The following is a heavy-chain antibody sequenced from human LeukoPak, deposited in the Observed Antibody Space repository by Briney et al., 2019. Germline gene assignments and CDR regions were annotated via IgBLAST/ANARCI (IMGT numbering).Heavy chain of an antibody. V-gene: IGHV1-8*01. CDR3: ARGTVERNYYYDMDV. D-gene: IGHD1-1*01. Sequence: GASVKVSCKASGYTFTSYDINWVRQATGQGLEWMGWMNPNSGNTGYAQKFQGRVTMTRNTSISTDYMELSSLRSEDTAVYYCARGTVERNYYYDMDVWGKGTTVTVSS. CDR1: GYTFTSYD. CDR2: MNPNSGNT. J-gene: IGHJ6*03.